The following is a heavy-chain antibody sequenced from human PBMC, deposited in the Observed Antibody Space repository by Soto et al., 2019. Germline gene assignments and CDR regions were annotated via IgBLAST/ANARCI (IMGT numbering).Heavy chain of an antibody. Sequence: QVQLVQSGAAVNKPGSSVKVSCKASGGTFSSYALSWVRQAPGHGLEWMGGIIPIFGTANYAQQFQGRVTITAYESTSTAYMELSSLRSEDTAVYYCARGSWASHYVRGNWFDPWGQGTLVTVSS. D-gene: IGHD3-10*02. CDR2: IIPIFGTA. J-gene: IGHJ5*02. CDR3: ARGSWASHYVRGNWFDP. V-gene: IGHV1-69*01. CDR1: GGTFSSYA.